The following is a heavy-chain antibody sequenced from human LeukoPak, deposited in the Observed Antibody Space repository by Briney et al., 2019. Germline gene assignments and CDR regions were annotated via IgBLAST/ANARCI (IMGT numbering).Heavy chain of an antibody. CDR1: GCSFTSYW. V-gene: IGHV5-51*01. CDR3: ARYYGDISEYFQH. CDR2: SYPGDSDT. J-gene: IGHJ1*01. D-gene: IGHD4-17*01. Sequence: GVARHSSFQGSGCSFTSYWIGGVRPMAGKGGGWMGISYPGDSDTRYSPSFQRQVTLSADKSISTAYLQWSSLKASDTAMYSCARYYGDISEYFQHWGQGPLVTVSS.